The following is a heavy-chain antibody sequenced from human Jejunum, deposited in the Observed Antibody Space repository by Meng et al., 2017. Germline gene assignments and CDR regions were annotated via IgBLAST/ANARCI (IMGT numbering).Heavy chain of an antibody. CDR1: GGSISSVYW. CDR3: ARGGYYSFDY. D-gene: IGHD5-18*01. CDR2: IYHSGST. V-gene: IGHV4-4*02. J-gene: IGHJ4*02. Sequence: VHLPESGHGLVKPSETRSLTCAVSGGSISSVYWWTWVRQSPGKGLEWIGEIYHSGSTNYNPSLKSRVTISVDKSKNQFSLKLTSVTAADTAVYYCARGGYYSFDYWGQGTLVTVSS.